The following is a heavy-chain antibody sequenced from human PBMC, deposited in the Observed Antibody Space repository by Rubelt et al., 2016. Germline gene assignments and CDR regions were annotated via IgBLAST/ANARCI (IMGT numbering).Heavy chain of an antibody. J-gene: IGHJ6*02. CDR3: ARDGCITMSCMDV. CDR2: ISWDGGST. D-gene: IGHD3-10*02. V-gene: IGHV3-43*01. Sequence: SLISWDGGSTYYADSVKGRFTISRDNSKNSLYLQMNSLRTEDTALYYCARDGCITMSCMDVWGQGTTVTVSS.